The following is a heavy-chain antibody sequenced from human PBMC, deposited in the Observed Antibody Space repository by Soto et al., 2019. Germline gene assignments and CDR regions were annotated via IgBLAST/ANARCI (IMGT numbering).Heavy chain of an antibody. J-gene: IGHJ5*02. Sequence: VASVKVSCKASGYTFTSYGISWVRQAPGQGLEWMGWISAYNGNTNYAQKLQGRVTMTTDTSTSTAYMELRSLRSDDTAVYYCARIQSFPGIAAAVMFDPWGQGTLVTVSS. V-gene: IGHV1-18*01. CDR2: ISAYNGNT. CDR1: GYTFTSYG. D-gene: IGHD6-13*01. CDR3: ARIQSFPGIAAAVMFDP.